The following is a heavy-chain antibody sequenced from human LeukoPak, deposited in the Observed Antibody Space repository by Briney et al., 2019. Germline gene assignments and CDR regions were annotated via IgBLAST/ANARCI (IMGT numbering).Heavy chain of an antibody. V-gene: IGHV4-38-2*02. Sequence: SETLSLTCTVSGDSISSGYYWGWIRQPPGRGLEWIGSIHHSGSSYYNPSLKSRVTISVDTSKNQFSLKLSSVTAADTAVHYCARYCDGSGSPRFDPWGQGTLVTVSS. CDR1: GDSISSGYY. CDR2: IHHSGSS. D-gene: IGHD3-22*01. CDR3: ARYCDGSGSPRFDP. J-gene: IGHJ5*02.